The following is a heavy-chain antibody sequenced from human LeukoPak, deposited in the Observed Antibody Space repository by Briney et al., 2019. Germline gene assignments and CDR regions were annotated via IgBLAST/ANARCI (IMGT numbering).Heavy chain of an antibody. Sequence: ASVKISCKASGYTFTSYDINWVRQATGQGLEWMGWMNPNSGNTGYAQKFQGRVTMTRNTSISTAYMELSSLRSEDTAVYYCARSYYDFWSGYHGDHYYMDVWGKGTTVTVSS. CDR2: MNPNSGNT. CDR3: ARSYYDFWSGYHGDHYYMDV. D-gene: IGHD3-3*01. V-gene: IGHV1-8*01. CDR1: GYTFTSYD. J-gene: IGHJ6*03.